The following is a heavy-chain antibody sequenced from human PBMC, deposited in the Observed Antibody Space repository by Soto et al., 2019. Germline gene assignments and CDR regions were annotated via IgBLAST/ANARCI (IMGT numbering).Heavy chain of an antibody. D-gene: IGHD2-2*01. CDR3: ARGYIVVVPAASGHYYYYYYMDV. CDR1: GFSLSTSGMC. Sequence: SGPTLVNPTQTLTLTCTFSGFSLSTSGMCVSWIRQPPGKALEWLARIDWDDDKYYSTSLKTRLTISKDTSKNQVVLTMTNMDPVDTATYYCARGYIVVVPAASGHYYYYYYMDVWGKGTTVTVSS. CDR2: IDWDDDK. V-gene: IGHV2-70*11. J-gene: IGHJ6*03.